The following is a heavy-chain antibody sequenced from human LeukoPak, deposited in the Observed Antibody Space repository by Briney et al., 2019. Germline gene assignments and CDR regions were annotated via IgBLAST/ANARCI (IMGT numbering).Heavy chain of an antibody. V-gene: IGHV1-46*01. J-gene: IGHJ6*04. D-gene: IGHD3-10*01. Sequence: ASVKVSCKASGYTFTSYYMHWVRQAPGQGLEWMGIINPSGGSTSYAQKFQGRVTMTRDTSTSTVYMELSSLRSEDTAVYYCAREEHMVRGVIRPDVWGKGTTVTVSS. CDR1: GYTFTSYY. CDR2: INPSGGST. CDR3: AREEHMVRGVIRPDV.